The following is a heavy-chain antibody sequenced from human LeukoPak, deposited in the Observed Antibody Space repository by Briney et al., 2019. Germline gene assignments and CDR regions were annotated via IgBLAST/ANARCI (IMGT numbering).Heavy chain of an antibody. CDR3: ARDLRVTTKRKRHYYYMDV. CDR1: GFTFDDYG. D-gene: IGHD4-17*01. Sequence: GGSLRLSCAASGFTFDDYGMSWVRQAPGKGLEWVSGINWNGGSAGYADSVKGRFTISRDNAKNSLYLQMNSLRAEDTAVYYCARDLRVTTKRKRHYYYMDVWGKGATVTISS. J-gene: IGHJ6*03. CDR2: INWNGGSA. V-gene: IGHV3-20*04.